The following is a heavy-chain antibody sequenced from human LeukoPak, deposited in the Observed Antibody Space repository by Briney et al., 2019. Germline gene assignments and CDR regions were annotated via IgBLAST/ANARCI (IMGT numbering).Heavy chain of an antibody. CDR3: ARANLPDYGDYILRLYFDY. Sequence: SETLSLTCTVSGGSISTYYWSWVRQPPGKGLEWRGDIYNTGSTNYNTALKSHVTISVDTSTNQFSLRLSSVPAANTAVYYSARANLPDYGDYILRLYFDYWGQGTLVTVSS. V-gene: IGHV4-59*01. CDR1: GGSISTYY. D-gene: IGHD4-17*01. CDR2: IYNTGST. J-gene: IGHJ4*02.